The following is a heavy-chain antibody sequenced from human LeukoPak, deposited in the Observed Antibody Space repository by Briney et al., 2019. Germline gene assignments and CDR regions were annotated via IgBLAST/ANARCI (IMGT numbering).Heavy chain of an antibody. CDR3: ARAYNWNEHKGSQYGMDV. V-gene: IGHV4-30-2*01. Sequence: SETLSLTCAASGGSISSGGYSWSWIRQPPGKGLEWIGYIYHSGSTYYNPSLKSRVTISVDRSKNQFSLKLSSVTAADTAVYYCARAYNWNEHKGSQYGMDVWGQGTTVTVSS. D-gene: IGHD1-20*01. CDR2: IYHSGST. J-gene: IGHJ6*02. CDR1: GGSISSGGYS.